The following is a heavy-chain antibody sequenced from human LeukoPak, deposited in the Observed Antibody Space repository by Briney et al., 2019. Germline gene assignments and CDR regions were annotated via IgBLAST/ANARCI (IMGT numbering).Heavy chain of an antibody. CDR1: GFTFSSYE. D-gene: IGHD3-10*01. CDR2: ISSGGGTV. J-gene: IGHJ4*02. V-gene: IGHV3-48*03. CDR3: ARDRGARGRGLA. Sequence: GGSLRLSCAASGFTFSSYEMNWVRQAPGQGLEWISYISSGGGTVYYADSVKGRFTISRDNAKNSVFLQMNSLRVDDTGVYFCARDRGARGRGLAWGQGTLVPVSS.